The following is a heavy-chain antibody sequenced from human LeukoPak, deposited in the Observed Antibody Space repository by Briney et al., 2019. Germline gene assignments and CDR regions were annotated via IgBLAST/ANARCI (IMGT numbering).Heavy chain of an antibody. CDR1: GYTFTGYG. D-gene: IGHD3-22*01. J-gene: IGHJ4*02. CDR3: ARDRGTSIVAGIYY. Sequence: ASVKVSCKASGYTFTGYGISWVPQAPGQGLEGMGWISAYNGNTKYAQKFQGRVTMTTDTSTSTAYMELRSLRSDDTAIYDCARDRGTSIVAGIYYWGQGSLVTVSS. V-gene: IGHV1-18*01. CDR2: ISAYNGNT.